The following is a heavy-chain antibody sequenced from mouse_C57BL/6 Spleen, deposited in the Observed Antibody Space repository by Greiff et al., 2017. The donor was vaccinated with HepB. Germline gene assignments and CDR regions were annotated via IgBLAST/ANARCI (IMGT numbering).Heavy chain of an antibody. V-gene: IGHV1-81*01. CDR2: IYPRSGNT. CDR3: ARAGYSYSNYDY. CDR1: GYTFTSYG. Sequence: VQLQESRAELARPGASVKLSCKASGYTFTSYGISWVKQRTGQGLEWIGEIYPRSGNTYYNEKFKGKATLTADKSSSTAYMELRSLTSEDSAVYFCARAGYSYSNYDYWGQGTTLTVSS. D-gene: IGHD2-5*01. J-gene: IGHJ2*01.